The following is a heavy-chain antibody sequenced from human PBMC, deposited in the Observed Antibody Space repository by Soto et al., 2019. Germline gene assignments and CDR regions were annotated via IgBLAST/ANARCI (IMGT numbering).Heavy chain of an antibody. J-gene: IGHJ4*02. CDR3: ARDSRAAAGNRRYYFDY. V-gene: IGHV4-4*02. D-gene: IGHD6-13*01. CDR2: IYHTGNT. CDR1: GASISSSSC. Sequence: PSETLSLTCAVSGASISSSSCWRWGRQPPGKGLEWNGEIYHTGNTNYNPSPESRVTISVDKSKNQFSLTLNSVTAADTAVYYCARDSRAAAGNRRYYFDYWGQGTLVTVSS.